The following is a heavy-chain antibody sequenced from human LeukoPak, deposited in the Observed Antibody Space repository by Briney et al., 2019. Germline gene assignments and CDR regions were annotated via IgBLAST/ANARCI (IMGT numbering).Heavy chain of an antibody. V-gene: IGHV3-30*18. CDR2: VSYDGRDQ. J-gene: IGHJ4*02. D-gene: IGHD2-15*01. Sequence: GGSLRLSCAASGFIFSNYGMHWVRQAPGKGLEWVAVVSYDGRDQYYADSVKGRFTISRDNSKNTLYLQMNSLRAEDTAVYYCAKSGLNRFDYWGQGTLVTVSS. CDR3: AKSGLNRFDY. CDR1: GFIFSNYG.